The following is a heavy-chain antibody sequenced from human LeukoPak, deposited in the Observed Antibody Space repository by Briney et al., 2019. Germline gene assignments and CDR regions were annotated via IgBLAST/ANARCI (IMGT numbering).Heavy chain of an antibody. D-gene: IGHD6-13*01. V-gene: IGHV4-4*07. CDR3: ARAYSSSWYFNWFDP. CDR1: GGSISSYY. Sequence: SETLSLACTVSGGSISSYYWSWIRQPAGKVLEWIGRIHISGITNYNPSLKTRVTISVDTSKNQFSLKLSSVTAADTAVYSCARAYSSSWYFNWFDPWGQGTLVTVSS. CDR2: IHISGIT. J-gene: IGHJ5*02.